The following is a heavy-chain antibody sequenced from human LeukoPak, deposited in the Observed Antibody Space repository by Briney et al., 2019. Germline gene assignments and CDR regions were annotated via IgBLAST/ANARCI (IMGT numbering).Heavy chain of an antibody. V-gene: IGHV3-73*01. CDR3: TSRAPRDYDFWSGYYTLKPDGMDV. CDR2: IRSKANSYAT. CDR1: GFTFSGSA. Sequence: GGSLRLSCAASGFTFSGSAMHWVRQASGKGLEWVGRIRSKANSYATAYAASVKGRFTISRDDSKNTAYLQMNSLKTEDTAVYYCTSRAPRDYDFWSGYYTLKPDGMDVWGQGTTVTVSS. D-gene: IGHD3-3*01. J-gene: IGHJ6*02.